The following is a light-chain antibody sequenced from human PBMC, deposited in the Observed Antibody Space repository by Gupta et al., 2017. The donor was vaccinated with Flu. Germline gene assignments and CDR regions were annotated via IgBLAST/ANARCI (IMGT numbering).Light chain of an antibody. V-gene: IGLV1-40*01. CDR3: QSYDSSRSGV. CDR1: SSNIGTGYD. CDR2: GNS. Sequence: QSVLPQPPSVSGAPGQRVTISCTGSSSNIGTGYDVHWYQQRPGTAPNLLLYGNSNRPSGVPDRFSGSKSGTAASLAITVLQAEDEADYYYQSYDSSRSGVFGTGTKVTVL. J-gene: IGLJ1*01.